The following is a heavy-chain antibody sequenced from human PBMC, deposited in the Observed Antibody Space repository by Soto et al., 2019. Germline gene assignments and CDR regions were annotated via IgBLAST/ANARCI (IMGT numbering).Heavy chain of an antibody. J-gene: IGHJ5*02. D-gene: IGHD2-15*01. Sequence: QVQLVQSGAEVKKPGSSVKVSCKDSGGTFSIYAIIWVRQAPGQGLEWMGGIIPLIGTANYAQKFQGRVKITADESTSTAYMELSSLRSEDTAVYYCARIGGKGDGNWFDPWGLGTLVTFYS. CDR1: GGTFSIYA. V-gene: IGHV1-69*01. CDR3: ARIGGKGDGNWFDP. CDR2: IIPLIGTA.